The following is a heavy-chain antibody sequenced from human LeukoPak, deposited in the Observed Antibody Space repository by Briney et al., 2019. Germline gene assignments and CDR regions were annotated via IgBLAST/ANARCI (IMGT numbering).Heavy chain of an antibody. CDR2: ISVYNGDT. J-gene: IGHJ4*02. V-gene: IGHV1-18*01. Sequence: ASVKVSCKASGYIFTNYGISWVRQAPGQGLEWMGWISVYNGDTNYAQKLQGRVTMTTDTSTSTAYMEVRSLRSDDTAVYFCARVEGPSIFGVIDYWGQGTLVAISS. D-gene: IGHD3-3*01. CDR1: GYIFTNYG. CDR3: ARVEGPSIFGVIDY.